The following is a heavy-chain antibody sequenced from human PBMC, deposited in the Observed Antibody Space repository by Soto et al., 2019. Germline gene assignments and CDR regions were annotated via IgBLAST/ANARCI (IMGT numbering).Heavy chain of an antibody. D-gene: IGHD2-8*01. CDR3: AKNGQPPYYYYGLDV. V-gene: IGHV1-18*01. J-gene: IGHJ6*02. CDR1: GYTFTRYG. CDR2: ISGYNGDT. Sequence: QGQLVQSGAEVKKPGASVKVSCKASGYTFTRYGISWVRQAPGQGLEWMGWISGYNGDTKYAQKFQGRVTXPEXXSXSTAFMELRSLTSDDTAVYYCAKNGQPPYYYYGLDVWGQGTTVTVSS.